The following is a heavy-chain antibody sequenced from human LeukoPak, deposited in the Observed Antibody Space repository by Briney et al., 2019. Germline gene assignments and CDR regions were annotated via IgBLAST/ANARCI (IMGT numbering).Heavy chain of an antibody. CDR1: GGSISSYY. CDR2: IYTSGST. Sequence: SETLSLTCTVSGGSISSYYWSWIRQPAGKGLEWIGRIYTSGSTNYNPPLKSRVTMSVDTSKNQFSLKLRSVTAADTAVYYCARGLRRSTYYYDSSGLFDYWGQGTLVTVSS. D-gene: IGHD3-22*01. J-gene: IGHJ4*02. V-gene: IGHV4-4*07. CDR3: ARGLRRSTYYYDSSGLFDY.